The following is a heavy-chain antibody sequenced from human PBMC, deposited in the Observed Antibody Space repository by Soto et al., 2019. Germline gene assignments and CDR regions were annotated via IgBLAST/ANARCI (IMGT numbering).Heavy chain of an antibody. CDR3: AKDPVPGAIVSGYYYGMDV. J-gene: IGHJ6*02. Sequence: QVQLVESGGGVVQPGRSLRLPCAASGFTFSSYGMHWVRQAPGKGLEWVAVISYDGSNKYYADSVKGRFTISRVNSKNTLYLEMDSLRAEETAVYYWAKDPVPGAIVSGYYYGMDVWGQGTTVTVSS. CDR2: ISYDGSNK. D-gene: IGHD2-2*01. CDR1: GFTFSSYG. V-gene: IGHV3-30*18.